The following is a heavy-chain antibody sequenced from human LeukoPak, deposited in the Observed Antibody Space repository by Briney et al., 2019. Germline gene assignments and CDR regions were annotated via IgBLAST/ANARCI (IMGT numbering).Heavy chain of an antibody. CDR3: ARIVAPEMVYYFDY. D-gene: IGHD5-12*01. J-gene: IGHJ4*02. CDR1: GYTLTELS. Sequence: ASVKVSCKVSGYTLTELSMHWVRQAPGKGLEWMGGFDPEDGETIYAQKFQGRVTMTRDTSTSTVYMELSSLRSEDTAVYYCARIVAPEMVYYFDYWGQGTLVTVSS. V-gene: IGHV1-24*01. CDR2: FDPEDGET.